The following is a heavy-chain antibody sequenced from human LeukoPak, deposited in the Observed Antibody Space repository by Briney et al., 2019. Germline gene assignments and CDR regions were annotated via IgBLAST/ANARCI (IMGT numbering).Heavy chain of an antibody. J-gene: IGHJ6*04. CDR2: IYSGGST. V-gene: IGHV3-53*01. CDR3: ATRNVLLWFGELPYGMDV. D-gene: IGHD3-10*01. Sequence: PGGSLSLSCAASGFTVSSNYMSWVRQAPGKGLEWFPVIYSGGSTYYADSVKGRFTISRDNSKNTLYLQMNSLRAEDTAVYYCATRNVLLWFGELPYGMDVWGKGTTVTVSS. CDR1: GFTVSSNY.